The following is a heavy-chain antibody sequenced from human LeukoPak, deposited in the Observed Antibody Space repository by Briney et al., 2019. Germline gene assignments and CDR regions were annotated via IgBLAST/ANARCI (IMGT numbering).Heavy chain of an antibody. CDR1: GFTFSSDA. J-gene: IGHJ4*02. CDR2: ISGSGGST. D-gene: IGHD6-19*01. Sequence: GGSLRLSCAASGFTFSSDAMSWVRQAPGKGLEWVSAISGSGGSTYYADSVKGRFTISRDNSKNTLYLQMNSLRAEDTAVYYCAKVRYSSGWYTYSPDYWGQGTLVTVSS. V-gene: IGHV3-23*01. CDR3: AKVRYSSGWYTYSPDY.